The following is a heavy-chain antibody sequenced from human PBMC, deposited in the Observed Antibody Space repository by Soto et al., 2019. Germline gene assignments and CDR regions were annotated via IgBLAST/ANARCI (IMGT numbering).Heavy chain of an antibody. CDR1: GFTFSDYY. V-gene: IGHV3-11*01. CDR2: ISSSGSTI. J-gene: IGHJ6*03. Sequence: QVQLVESGGGLVKPGGSLRLSCAASGFTFSDYYMSWIRQAPGKGLEWVSYISSSGSTIYYADSVKGRFTISRDNAKNSLYLQMNSLIAEDTAVYYWAATETDYYYYYMDVWGKGTTVTVSS. CDR3: AATETDYYYYYMDV.